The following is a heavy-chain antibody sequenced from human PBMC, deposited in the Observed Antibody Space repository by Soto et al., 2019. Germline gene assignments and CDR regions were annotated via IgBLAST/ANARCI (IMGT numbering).Heavy chain of an antibody. D-gene: IGHD2-2*02. J-gene: IGHJ6*02. CDR1: GFTFSSYG. CDR2: ISYDGSNK. V-gene: IGHV3-30*18. CDR3: AKDVGTVVPAAIALSYGMDV. Sequence: ESVGGVVQPGRSLRLSCAASGFTFSSYGMHWVRQAPGKGLEWVAVISYDGSNKYYADSVKGRFTISRDNSKNTLYLQMNSLRAEDTAVYYCAKDVGTVVPAAIALSYGMDVWGQGTTVTVSS.